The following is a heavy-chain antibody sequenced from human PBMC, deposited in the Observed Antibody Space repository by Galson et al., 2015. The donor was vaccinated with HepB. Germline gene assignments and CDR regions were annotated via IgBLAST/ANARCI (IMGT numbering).Heavy chain of an antibody. CDR2: ISSDGSST. CDR3: AREGIAPAEIAY. D-gene: IGHD6-13*01. CDR1: GFTFRSYW. J-gene: IGHJ4*02. Sequence: SLRLSCAASGFTFRSYWMHWVRQAPGKGLVWVSRISSDGSSTRYADSVKGRFTISRDNARNRLHLQMNSLRAEDTAVYYCAREGIAPAEIAYWGQGTLVTVSS. V-gene: IGHV3-74*01.